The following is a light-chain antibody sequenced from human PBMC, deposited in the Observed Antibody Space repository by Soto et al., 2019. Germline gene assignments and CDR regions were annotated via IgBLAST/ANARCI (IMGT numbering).Light chain of an antibody. CDR3: QQYESTPPT. Sequence: DIVMTQSPDSRAVPLGERATINCKSSQSVLYSSNNKNYVAWYQQRPGQPPKLLIYWASTRESGVPDRFSGSGSGTDFTLTISSLQAEYVAVYYCQQYESTPPTFGQGTKLEIK. J-gene: IGKJ2*01. V-gene: IGKV4-1*01. CDR1: QSVLYSSNNKNY. CDR2: WAS.